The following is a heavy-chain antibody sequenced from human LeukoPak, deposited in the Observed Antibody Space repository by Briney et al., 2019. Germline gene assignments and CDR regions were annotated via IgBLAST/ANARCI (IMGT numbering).Heavy chain of an antibody. D-gene: IGHD4-17*01. CDR1: GYTFTSYG. V-gene: IGHV1-18*01. CDR2: ISAYNGNT. J-gene: IGHJ4*02. CDR3: ARDRHGDYVPYFDY. Sequence: ASVKVSCKASGYTFTSYGISWVRQAPGQGLEWMGWISAYNGNTNYAQKLQGRVTMTTDTSTSTAYMELRSLRSDDTAVYYCARDRHGDYVPYFDYWGQRTLVTVSS.